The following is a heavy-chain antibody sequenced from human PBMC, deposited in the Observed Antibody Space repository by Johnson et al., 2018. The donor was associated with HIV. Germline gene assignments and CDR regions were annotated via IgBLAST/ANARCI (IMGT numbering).Heavy chain of an antibody. CDR1: GFTFSSYG. CDR2: ISFAGVKK. V-gene: IGHV3-30*18. D-gene: IGHD6-19*01. J-gene: IGHJ3*02. Sequence: QVQLVESGGGVVQPGRSLRLSCAASGFTFSSYGMAWVRQAPGKGLEWVTVISFAGVKKYYADSVKGRFTISRDNSKNTLSLQMNSLRAEDTAVYYCAKDQGKAVAAPDAFDIWGQGTMVTVSS. CDR3: AKDQGKAVAAPDAFDI.